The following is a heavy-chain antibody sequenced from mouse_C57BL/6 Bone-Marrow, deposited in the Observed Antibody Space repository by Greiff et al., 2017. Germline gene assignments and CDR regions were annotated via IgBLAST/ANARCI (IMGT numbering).Heavy chain of an antibody. CDR3: ARGIYDGDYGY. Sequence: QVQLQQPGAELVKPGASVKMSCKASGYTFTSYWITWVKQRPGQGLGWIGDIYPGSGSTNYNEKFKSKATLTVDTSSSPAYMQLSGLTSEDSAVYYCARGIYDGDYGYWGQGTTLTVSS. D-gene: IGHD2-3*01. V-gene: IGHV1-55*01. CDR2: IYPGSGST. CDR1: GYTFTSYW. J-gene: IGHJ2*01.